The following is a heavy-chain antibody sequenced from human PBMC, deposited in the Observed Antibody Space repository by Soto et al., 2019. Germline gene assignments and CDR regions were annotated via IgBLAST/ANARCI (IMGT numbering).Heavy chain of an antibody. V-gene: IGHV4-34*01. D-gene: IGHD3-3*01. J-gene: IGHJ6*02. CDR3: ARARGSGYYKLYYYGMDV. CDR2: INHSGST. CDR1: GGSFSGYY. Sequence: QVQLQQWGAGLLKPSETLSLTCAVYGGSFSGYYWSWIRQPPGKGLEWIGEINHSGSTNYNPSLKSRVTISVDTSKNQFSLKLSSVTAADTAVYYCARARGSGYYKLYYYGMDVWGHVPTVTVSS.